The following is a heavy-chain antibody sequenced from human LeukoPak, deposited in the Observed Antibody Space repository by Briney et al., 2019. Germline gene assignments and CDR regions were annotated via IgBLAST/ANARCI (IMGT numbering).Heavy chain of an antibody. CDR2: IIPIFGTA. CDR1: GGTFSSYA. J-gene: IGHJ3*02. Sequence: SVKVSCKASGGTFSSYAISWVRQAPGQGLEWMGGIIPIFGTANYAQKFQGRVTITTDESTSTAYMELSSLRSEDTAVYYCARDLSGYGAFDIWGQGTMVTVSS. CDR3: ARDLSGYGAFDI. D-gene: IGHD5-12*01. V-gene: IGHV1-69*05.